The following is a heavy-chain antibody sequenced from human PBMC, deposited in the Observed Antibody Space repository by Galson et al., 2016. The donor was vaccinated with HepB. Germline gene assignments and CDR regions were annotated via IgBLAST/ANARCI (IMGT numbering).Heavy chain of an antibody. CDR2: IYSKGNST. D-gene: IGHD5-12*01. J-gene: IGHJ1*01. V-gene: IGHV3-64D*09. CDR3: VSDISGFAE. CDR1: GFTLNNYA. Sequence: SLRLSCAASGFTLNNYAMHWVRQAPGKGLEYVSVIYSKGNSTYFPDSLRGRFTVSRETSKNTLYLQITSLSAEDTAVYYCVSDISGFAEWGQGTLVTVSS.